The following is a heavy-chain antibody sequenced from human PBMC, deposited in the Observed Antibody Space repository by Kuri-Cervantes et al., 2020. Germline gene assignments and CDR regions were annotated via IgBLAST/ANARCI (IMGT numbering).Heavy chain of an antibody. J-gene: IGHJ6*02. CDR2: ISYDGSNK. CDR1: GFTFSSYA. Sequence: GESLKISCAASGFTFSSYAMHWVRQAPGKGLEWVAVISYDGSNKYYADSVKGRFTISRDNSKNTLYLQVNSLRAEDTAVYYCAREGVATGWGMDAWGQGTTVTVSS. CDR3: AREGVATGWGMDA. V-gene: IGHV3-30-3*01. D-gene: IGHD5-12*01.